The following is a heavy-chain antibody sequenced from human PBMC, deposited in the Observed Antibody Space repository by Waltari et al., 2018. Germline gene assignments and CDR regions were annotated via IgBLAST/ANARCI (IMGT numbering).Heavy chain of an antibody. CDR3: ARDWRRSLDFFGWLLFALDF. CDR2: ITYDGRTK. D-gene: IGHD3-9*01. J-gene: IGHJ4*02. Sequence: EVQLLESGGGLVQPGGSLSLSCAASGFPFSNHAMSCVRQAPGKGLEWVSVITYDGRTKYSADSVRDRFTISRDNSRNTLYLEMNSLRAEDTAVYYCARDWRRSLDFFGWLLFALDFWGQGTLVAVSS. CDR1: GFPFSNHA. V-gene: IGHV3-23*01.